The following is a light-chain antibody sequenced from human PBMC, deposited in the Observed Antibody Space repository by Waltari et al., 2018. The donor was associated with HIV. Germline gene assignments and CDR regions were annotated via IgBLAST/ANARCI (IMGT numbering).Light chain of an antibody. J-gene: IGKJ1*01. Sequence: IVMTQSPATLSVSPGERATLSCRASQSVSSNLAWYQQKPGQAPRLLIYGASTRATGIPARFSGSGSGTEFTLTISSLQSEDFAVYYCQQSGTFGQGTKVEIK. CDR1: QSVSSN. CDR2: GAS. CDR3: QQSGT. V-gene: IGKV3-15*01.